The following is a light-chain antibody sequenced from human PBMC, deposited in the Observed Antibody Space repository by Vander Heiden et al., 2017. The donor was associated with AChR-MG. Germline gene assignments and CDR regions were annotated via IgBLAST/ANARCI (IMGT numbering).Light chain of an antibody. CDR1: QGVNNW. Sequence: DLQMTQSPSSVSASIGDTVTIACRASQGVNNWLAWYQQKPGKAPKLLISAASTLRSGVPIRFSGSGSGTDFTLTISRLQPEDFATYYCQQANSFPYAFGQGTKLEIK. V-gene: IGKV1-12*02. CDR3: QQANSFPYA. J-gene: IGKJ2*01. CDR2: AAS.